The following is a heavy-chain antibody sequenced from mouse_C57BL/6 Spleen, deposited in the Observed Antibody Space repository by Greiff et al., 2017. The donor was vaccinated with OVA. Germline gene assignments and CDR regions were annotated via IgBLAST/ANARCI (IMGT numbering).Heavy chain of an antibody. J-gene: IGHJ2*01. CDR3: ARSNWDEGYYFDY. CDR2: IYPGDGDT. V-gene: IGHV1-82*01. CDR1: GYAFSSSW. D-gene: IGHD4-1*01. Sequence: VQLVESGPELVKPGASVKISCKASGYAFSSSWMNWVKQRPGKGLEWIGRIYPGDGDTNYNGKFKGKATLTADKSSSTAYMQLSSLTSEDSAVYFCARSNWDEGYYFDYWGQGTTLTVSS.